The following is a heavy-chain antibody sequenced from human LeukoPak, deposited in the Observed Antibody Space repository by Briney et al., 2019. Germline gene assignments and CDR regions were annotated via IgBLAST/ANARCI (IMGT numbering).Heavy chain of an antibody. V-gene: IGHV4-34*01. CDR3: ARGLRLYSCYDYLHY. J-gene: IGHJ4*02. Sequence: SETLSLTCAVYVVYFSSYYWSWIRQPPGKGLEWIGEINHSGSTNYNASLKSRVTMSVDTSKNQFSLKLSSVTAADTAVYYCARGLRLYSCYDYLHYWGQGTLVTVSS. CDR2: INHSGST. D-gene: IGHD5-12*01. CDR1: VVYFSSYY.